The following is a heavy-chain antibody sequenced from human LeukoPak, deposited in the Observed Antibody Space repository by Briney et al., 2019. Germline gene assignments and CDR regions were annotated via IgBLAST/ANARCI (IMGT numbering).Heavy chain of an antibody. D-gene: IGHD3-10*01. CDR3: ARQKSYSGSYFDP. CDR2: IYPGDSDT. Sequence: GESLKISCKGSGYSFTSYWTGWVRQMPGKGLEWMGIIYPGDSDTRYSPSFQGQVTISADKSISTAYLQWSSLKASDTAMYYCARQKSYSGSYFDPWGQGTLVTVSS. CDR1: GYSFTSYW. V-gene: IGHV5-51*01. J-gene: IGHJ5*02.